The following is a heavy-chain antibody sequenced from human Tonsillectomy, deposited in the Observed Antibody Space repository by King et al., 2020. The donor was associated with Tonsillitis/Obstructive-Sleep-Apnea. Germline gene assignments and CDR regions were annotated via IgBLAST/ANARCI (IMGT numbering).Heavy chain of an antibody. V-gene: IGHV4-34*01. D-gene: IGHD2-2*01. CDR3: ARADIVVVPAVFDY. J-gene: IGHJ4*02. CDR1: GGSFSGYY. CDR2: INHSGST. Sequence: VQLQQWGAGLLKPSETLSLTCAVYGGSFSGYYWSWIRQPPGKGLEWIGEINHSGSTNYNPSLKSRVTILVDTSKNQFSLKLSSVTAADTAVYYCARADIVVVPAVFDYWGQGTLVTVSS.